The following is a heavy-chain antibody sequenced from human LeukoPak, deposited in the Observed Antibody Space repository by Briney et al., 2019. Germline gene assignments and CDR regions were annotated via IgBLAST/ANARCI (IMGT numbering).Heavy chain of an antibody. Sequence: GASVKVSCKASGGTFSSYAISWVRQAPGKGLEWMGGFDPEDGETIYAQKFQGRVTMTEDTSTDTAYMELSSLRSEDTAVYYCATDLPGIAVAGTLGGWGQGTLVTVSS. CDR3: ATDLPGIAVAGTLGG. V-gene: IGHV1-24*01. D-gene: IGHD6-19*01. CDR1: GGTFSSYA. J-gene: IGHJ4*02. CDR2: FDPEDGET.